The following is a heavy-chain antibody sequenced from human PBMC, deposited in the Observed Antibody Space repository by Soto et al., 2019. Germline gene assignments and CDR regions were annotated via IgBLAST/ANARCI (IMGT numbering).Heavy chain of an antibody. CDR2: ISAYNGNT. CDR3: ARELRHYDFWSGLPYGMDV. V-gene: IGHV1-18*01. D-gene: IGHD3-3*01. Sequence: ASVKVSCKASGYTFTSYGISWVRQAPGQGLEWMGWISAYNGNTNYAQKLQGRVTMTTDTSTSTAYMDLRSLRSDDTAVYYCARELRHYDFWSGLPYGMDVWGQGTTVTVSS. J-gene: IGHJ6*02. CDR1: GYTFTSYG.